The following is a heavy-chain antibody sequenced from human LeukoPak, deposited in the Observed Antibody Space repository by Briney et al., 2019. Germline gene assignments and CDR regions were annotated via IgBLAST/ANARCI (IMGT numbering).Heavy chain of an antibody. Sequence: SETPSLTCAVYGGSFSDYYWTWIRQPPGKGLEWIGEIKHNRSTNYNPSLKSRATISVDTSKNQFSLKLSSVTAADTAVYYCARGRRAHCSSISCFNWFDPWGQGTLVTVSS. J-gene: IGHJ5*02. CDR1: GGSFSDYY. D-gene: IGHD2-2*01. V-gene: IGHV4-34*01. CDR3: ARGRRAHCSSISCFNWFDP. CDR2: IKHNRST.